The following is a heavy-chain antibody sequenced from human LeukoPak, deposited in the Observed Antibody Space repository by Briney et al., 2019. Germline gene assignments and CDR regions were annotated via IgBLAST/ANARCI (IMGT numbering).Heavy chain of an antibody. Sequence: PSETLSLTCTVSGDSISSYYWSWIRQPPGKGLEWIGYIYYSGSTNYNPSLKSRVTISVDTSKNQFSLKLSSVTAADTAVYYCARDNGDYPSVYNWFDPWGQGTLVTVSS. CDR3: ARDNGDYPSVYNWFDP. D-gene: IGHD4-17*01. CDR2: IYYSGST. V-gene: IGHV4-59*01. CDR1: GDSISSYY. J-gene: IGHJ5*02.